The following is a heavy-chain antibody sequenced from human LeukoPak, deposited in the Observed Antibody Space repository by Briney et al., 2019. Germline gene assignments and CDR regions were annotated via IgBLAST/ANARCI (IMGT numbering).Heavy chain of an antibody. CDR2: IYYSGST. Sequence: SETLSLTCTVSGGSISSYYWSWIRQPPGKGLEWIGYIYYSGSTNYNPSLKSRVTISVDTSKNQFSLKLSSVTAADTAVYYCARGPSVRGVILLISNWFDPWGQGTLVTVSS. D-gene: IGHD3-10*01. CDR1: GGSISSYY. V-gene: IGHV4-59*12. CDR3: ARGPSVRGVILLISNWFDP. J-gene: IGHJ5*02.